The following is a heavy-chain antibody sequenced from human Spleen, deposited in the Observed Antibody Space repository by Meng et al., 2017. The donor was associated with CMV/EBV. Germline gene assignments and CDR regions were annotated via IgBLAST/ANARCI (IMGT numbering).Heavy chain of an antibody. CDR3: ARGGYWFDP. CDR1: GGSISTYY. Sequence: SETLSLTCTVSGGSISTYYWSWVRQPPGKGLEWIGCIYYSGSTYYNPSLKSRVTISVDTSKNQFSLKLSSVTAADTAVYYCARGGYWFDPWGQGTLVTVSS. V-gene: IGHV4-59*12. J-gene: IGHJ5*02. CDR2: IYYSGST.